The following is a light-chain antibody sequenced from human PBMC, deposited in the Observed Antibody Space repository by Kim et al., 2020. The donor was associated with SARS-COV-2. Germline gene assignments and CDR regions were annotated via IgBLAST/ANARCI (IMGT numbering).Light chain of an antibody. CDR1: QSVSSN. CDR3: QQYNNWLGT. J-gene: IGKJ3*01. V-gene: IGKV3-15*01. CDR2: GAS. Sequence: VAPGERATRSFRASQSVSSNLAWYQQKPGQAPRLLIYGASTRATGIPARFSGSGSGTEFTLTISSLQSEDFAVYYCQQYNNWLGTFGPGTKVDIK.